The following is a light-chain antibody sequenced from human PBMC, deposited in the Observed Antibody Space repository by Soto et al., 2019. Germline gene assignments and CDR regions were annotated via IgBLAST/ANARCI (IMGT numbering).Light chain of an antibody. Sequence: EIVLTQSPDTLSLSPGERATLSCRASQSVNNYLAWYQQVHCQAPRLLIYDASKRATGIPARFSGSGSGTVFTLTISSLEPEDSAVYYCQLRSNWIFTFGPRTQVEI. V-gene: IGKV3-11*01. CDR3: QLRSNWIFT. CDR1: QSVNNY. CDR2: DAS. J-gene: IGKJ3*01.